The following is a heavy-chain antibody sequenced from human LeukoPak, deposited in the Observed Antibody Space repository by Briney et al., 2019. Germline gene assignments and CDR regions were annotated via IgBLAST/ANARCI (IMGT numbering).Heavy chain of an antibody. CDR2: IYTSGST. D-gene: IGHD4-11*01. J-gene: IGHJ5*02. CDR3: ARCRSDYRTVDP. V-gene: IGHV4-61*02. CDR1: GDSISSGSYF. Sequence: SQTLSLTCTVSGDSISSGSYFWSWIRQPAGKGLEWIGRIYTSGSTNYNPSLKSRVTISVDTSKNQFSLKLSSVTAADTAVYCCARCRSDYRTVDPWGQGTLVSVSS.